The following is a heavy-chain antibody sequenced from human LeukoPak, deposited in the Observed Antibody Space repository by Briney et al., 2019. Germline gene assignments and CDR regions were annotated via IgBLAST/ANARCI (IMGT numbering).Heavy chain of an antibody. Sequence: PSETLSLTCAVSGGSISSGGYSWSWIRQPPGKGLEWIGYIYHSGSTYYNPSLKSRVTISVDRSKNQFSLKLSSVTAADTAVYYCARRPKGYYDSSGYYHWGQGTLVTVSS. V-gene: IGHV4-30-2*01. J-gene: IGHJ4*02. D-gene: IGHD3-22*01. CDR1: GGSISSGGYS. CDR3: ARRPKGYYDSSGYYH. CDR2: IYHSGST.